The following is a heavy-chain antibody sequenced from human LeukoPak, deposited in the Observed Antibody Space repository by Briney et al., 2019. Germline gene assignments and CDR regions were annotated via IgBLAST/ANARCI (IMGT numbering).Heavy chain of an antibody. J-gene: IGHJ6*03. V-gene: IGHV4-4*07. Sequence: SETLSLTCTVSGGSISSYYWSWIRQPAGKGLELIGRIYTSGSTNYNPSLKSRVTMSVDTSKNQFSLKLSSVTAADTAVYYCSGSYYNVYYYYMDVWGKGTTVTVSS. CDR2: IYTSGST. CDR3: SGSYYNVYYYYMDV. CDR1: GGSISSYY. D-gene: IGHD3-10*01.